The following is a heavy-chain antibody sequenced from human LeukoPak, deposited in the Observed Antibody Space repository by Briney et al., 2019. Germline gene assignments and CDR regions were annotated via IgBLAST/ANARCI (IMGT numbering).Heavy chain of an antibody. V-gene: IGHV4-61*05. CDR1: GGSISNSSYF. D-gene: IGHD2-2*01. J-gene: IGHJ4*02. CDR3: ARGYCSSTSCPRFDY. CDR2: IYYSGST. Sequence: SETLSLTCTVSGGSISNSSYFWGWIRQPPGKGLEWIGYIYYSGSTNYNPSLKSRVTISVDTSKNQFSLKLSSVTAADTAVYYCARGYCSSTSCPRFDYWGQGTLVTVSS.